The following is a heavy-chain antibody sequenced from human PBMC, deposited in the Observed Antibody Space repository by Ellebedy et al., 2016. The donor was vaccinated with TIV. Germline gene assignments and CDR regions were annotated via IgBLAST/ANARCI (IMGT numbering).Heavy chain of an antibody. CDR3: AKVRTIDRFGPAYFDH. CDR1: GFTFSSCA. Sequence: GGSLRLXCAASGFTFSSCAMSWVRQAPGKGLEWVSTISGGGGNTYYADSVKGRFTISRDNSKNTLYLQMNSLRAEDTAVYYCAKVRTIDRFGPAYFDHWGQGTLATVSS. J-gene: IGHJ4*02. CDR2: ISGGGGNT. D-gene: IGHD1-14*01. V-gene: IGHV3-23*01.